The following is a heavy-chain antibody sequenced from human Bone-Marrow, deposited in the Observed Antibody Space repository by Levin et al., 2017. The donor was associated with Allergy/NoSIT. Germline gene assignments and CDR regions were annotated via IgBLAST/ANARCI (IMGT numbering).Heavy chain of an antibody. CDR2: IWFDDSKE. CDR3: ARDRITVTANYFDY. CDR1: GFTFSDYG. V-gene: IGHV3-33*01. J-gene: IGHJ4*02. D-gene: IGHD2-21*02. Sequence: GESLKISCAASGFTFSDYGMHWVRQAPGKGLEWVALIWFDDSKEYYADSVKGRFTISRDTSKNTLFLQMNSLRAEDTAVYYCARDRITVTANYFDYWGQGTLVTVSS.